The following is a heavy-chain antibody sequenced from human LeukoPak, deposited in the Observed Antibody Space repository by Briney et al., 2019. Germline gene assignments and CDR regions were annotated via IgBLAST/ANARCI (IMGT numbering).Heavy chain of an antibody. J-gene: IGHJ4*02. CDR3: ARERGPYYDILTGYYSGIRGFDY. D-gene: IGHD3-9*01. Sequence: PGGSLRLSXAASGFTVSSNYMSWVRQAPGKGLEWVSVIYSGGSTYYADSVKGRFTISRDNSKNTLYLQMNSLRAEDTAVYYCARERGPYYDILTGYYSGIRGFDYWGQGTLVTVSS. CDR1: GFTVSSNY. V-gene: IGHV3-66*02. CDR2: IYSGGST.